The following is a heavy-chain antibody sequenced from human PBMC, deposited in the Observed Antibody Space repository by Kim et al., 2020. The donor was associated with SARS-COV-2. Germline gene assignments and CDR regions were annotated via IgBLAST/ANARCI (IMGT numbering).Heavy chain of an antibody. V-gene: IGHV4-34*01. D-gene: IGHD5-18*01. J-gene: IGHJ6*02. Sequence: SETLSLTCAVYGGSFSGYYWSWIRQPPGKGLEWIGEINHSGSTNYNPSLKSRVTISVDTSKNQFSLKLSSVTAADTAVYYCARGPKYSRGYYGMDVWGQGTTVTVSS. CDR2: INHSGST. CDR1: GGSFSGYY. CDR3: ARGPKYSRGYYGMDV.